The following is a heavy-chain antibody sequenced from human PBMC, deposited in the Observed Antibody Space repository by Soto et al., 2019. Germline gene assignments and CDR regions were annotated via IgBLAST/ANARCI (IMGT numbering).Heavy chain of an antibody. J-gene: IGHJ4*02. Sequence: LSLTCTVSGGSISSYYWNWFRQAPGKGLEWVGFIRSKAYGGTTEYAASVKGRFTISRDDSKSIAYLQMNSLKTEDTAVYYCTVSPPWLRWYPPATFAYWGQGTLVTVSS. CDR2: IRSKAYGGTT. CDR3: TVSPPWLRWYPPATFAY. CDR1: GGSISSYY. D-gene: IGHD4-17*01. V-gene: IGHV3-49*03.